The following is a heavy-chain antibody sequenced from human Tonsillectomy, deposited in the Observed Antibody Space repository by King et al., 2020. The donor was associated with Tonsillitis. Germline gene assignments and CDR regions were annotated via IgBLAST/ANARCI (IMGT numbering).Heavy chain of an antibody. J-gene: IGHJ4*02. V-gene: IGHV3-66*01. D-gene: IGHD3/OR15-3a*01. CDR1: GFTVSNNY. CDR2: IYSGGLT. Sequence: QLVQSGGGLVQPGGSLRLSCAASGFTVSNNYMSWVRQAPGKGLEWVSVIYSGGLTYYADSVKGRFTTSRDNSKDTLYLQMNSLRVEDTAMYYCARDPWTSDTEYWGQGTLVTVSS. CDR3: ARDPWTSDTEY.